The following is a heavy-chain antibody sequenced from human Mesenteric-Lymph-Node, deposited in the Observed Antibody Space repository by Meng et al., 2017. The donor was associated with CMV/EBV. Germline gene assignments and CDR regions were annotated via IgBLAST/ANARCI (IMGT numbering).Heavy chain of an antibody. CDR2: ISRRGTT. Sequence: GESLKISCAASGVTFSSYEMNWVRQAPGKGLEWVSYISRRGTTYYTDSVKGRFTISRDNAKNSLYLQMNSLRAEDTAVYYCARDMYYVSSGFFGREDYWGQGTLVTVSS. D-gene: IGHD3-22*01. CDR1: GVTFSSYE. CDR3: ARDMYYVSSGFFGREDY. J-gene: IGHJ4*02. V-gene: IGHV3-48*03.